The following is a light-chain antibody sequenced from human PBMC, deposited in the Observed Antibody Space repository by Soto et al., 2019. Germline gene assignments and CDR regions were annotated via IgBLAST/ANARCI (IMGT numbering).Light chain of an antibody. Sequence: QSVLTQPPSVSAAPGQKVTISCSGTSSNIGNNYVSWYQHFPGTAPKLLIYEDNKRPSEIPDRSSGSKSGTSATLGITGLQTGDEADFYWETGNNTLSIYVFATGTKVTAL. CDR3: ETGNNTLSIYV. J-gene: IGLJ1*01. V-gene: IGLV1-51*02. CDR2: EDN. CDR1: SSNIGNNY.